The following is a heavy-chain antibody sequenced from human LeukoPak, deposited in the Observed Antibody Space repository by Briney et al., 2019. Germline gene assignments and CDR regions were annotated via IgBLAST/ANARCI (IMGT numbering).Heavy chain of an antibody. CDR3: AKDMHYDSSGYYHTTFDY. Sequence: GRSLRLSCAASGFTFDDYAMQWVRQAPGKGLEWVSGISWNSGSIGYADSVKGRFTISRDNAKNSLYLQMNSLRAEDTALYYCAKDMHYDSSGYYHTTFDYWGQGTLVTVSS. J-gene: IGHJ4*02. D-gene: IGHD3-22*01. CDR1: GFTFDDYA. V-gene: IGHV3-9*01. CDR2: ISWNSGSI.